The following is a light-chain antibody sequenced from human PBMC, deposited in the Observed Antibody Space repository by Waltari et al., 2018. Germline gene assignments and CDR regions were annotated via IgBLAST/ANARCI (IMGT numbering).Light chain of an antibody. Sequence: QSVLTQPPSASGTPRQRVTIPCSGSSSNIGSTTVNWYQQLPGPAPKPLIYSNTQRPSGVPDRFSGSKSGTSASLAISGLQSEDEADYYCAAWDDSLNGYVFGTGTKVTVL. CDR3: AAWDDSLNGYV. CDR1: SSNIGSTT. CDR2: SNT. V-gene: IGLV1-44*01. J-gene: IGLJ1*01.